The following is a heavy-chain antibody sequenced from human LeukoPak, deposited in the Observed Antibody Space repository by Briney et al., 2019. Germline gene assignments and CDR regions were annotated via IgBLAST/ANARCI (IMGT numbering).Heavy chain of an antibody. CDR3: ARRGDILSDYAFDY. J-gene: IGHJ4*02. V-gene: IGHV4-39*01. CDR2: IYYSGTT. Sequence: SETLSLTCSVSGGSINSNSHHWDWIRQAPGKGLEWIGNIYYSGTTSYNPSLKSRVTISVDTSKNQFSLRLSSVTAADTAVYYCARRGDILSDYAFDYWGQGTLVTVSS. D-gene: IGHD3-9*01. CDR1: GGSINSNSHH.